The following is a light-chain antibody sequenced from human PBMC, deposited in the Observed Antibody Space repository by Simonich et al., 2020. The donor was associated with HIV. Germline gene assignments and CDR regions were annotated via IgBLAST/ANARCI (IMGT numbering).Light chain of an antibody. CDR1: QTVLYNSNNKNY. CDR3: HQYYSSPHT. J-gene: IGKJ2*01. CDR2: WAS. Sequence: DIVMTQSPDSLAVSLGERATINCKSSQTVLYNSNNKNYLAWYQQKPGQPPKLLIYWASTRESGVPDRFSGSESGTDFTLTISCLQAEDVAVYYCHQYYSSPHTFGQGTKLEIK. V-gene: IGKV4-1*01.